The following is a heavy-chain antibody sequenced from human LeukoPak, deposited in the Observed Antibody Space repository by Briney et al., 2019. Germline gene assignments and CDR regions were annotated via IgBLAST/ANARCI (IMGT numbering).Heavy chain of an antibody. CDR1: GFTFSSNG. V-gene: IGHV3-30*02. CDR3: ARDFRVAAEYFQH. D-gene: IGHD3-3*01. CDR2: IRYDGNSE. Sequence: GGSLRLSCAASGFTFSSNGMHWVRQAPGKGLEWVAFIRYDGNSEFYVDSVKGRFTISRDNSKNTLYLQMNSLRAEDAAVYYCARDFRVAAEYFQHWGQGTLVTVSS. J-gene: IGHJ1*01.